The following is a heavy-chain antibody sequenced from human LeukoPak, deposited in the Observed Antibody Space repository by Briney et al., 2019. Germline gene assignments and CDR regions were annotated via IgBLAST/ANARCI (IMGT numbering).Heavy chain of an antibody. CDR3: ARDPRRGYSYGYIDY. CDR2: ISSSSSYI. Sequence: GGSLRLSCAASGFTFSSYSMNWVRQAPGKGLEWVSSISSSSSYIYYADSVKGRFPISGDNAKNSLYLQMNSLRAEDTAVYYCARDPRRGYSYGYIDYWGQGTLVTVSS. CDR1: GFTFSSYS. J-gene: IGHJ4*02. D-gene: IGHD5-18*01. V-gene: IGHV3-21*01.